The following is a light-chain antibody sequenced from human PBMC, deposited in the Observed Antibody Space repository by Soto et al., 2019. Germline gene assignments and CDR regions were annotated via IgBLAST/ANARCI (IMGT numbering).Light chain of an antibody. CDR1: SSDVGAYNY. Sequence: QSVLTQPPSASGSPGQSVTISCTGTSSDVGAYNYVSWYQQHPVKAPKLMIYEVSKRPSGVPDRFSGSKSGNTASLTVSGLQAEDEADYYCSSYAGSNNYWVFGGGTQLTVL. CDR2: EVS. J-gene: IGLJ3*02. V-gene: IGLV2-8*01. CDR3: SSYAGSNNYWV.